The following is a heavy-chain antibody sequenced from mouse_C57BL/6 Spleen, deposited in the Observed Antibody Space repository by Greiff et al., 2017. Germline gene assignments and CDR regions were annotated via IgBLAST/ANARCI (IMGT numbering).Heavy chain of an antibody. V-gene: IGHV1-50*01. CDR1: GYTFTSYW. CDR3: ARRDYGSVWYFDV. J-gene: IGHJ1*03. Sequence: QVQLKQPGAELVKPGASVKLSCKASGYTFTSYWMQWVKQRPGQGLEWIGEIDPSDSYTNYNQKFKGKATLTVDTSSSTAYMQLSSLTSEDSAVYYCARRDYGSVWYFDVWGTGTTVTVSS. CDR2: IDPSDSYT. D-gene: IGHD1-1*01.